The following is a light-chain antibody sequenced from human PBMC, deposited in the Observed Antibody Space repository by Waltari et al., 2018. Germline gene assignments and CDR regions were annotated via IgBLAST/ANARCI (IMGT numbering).Light chain of an antibody. CDR3: QQYDSYPRT. CDR1: QGISSF. V-gene: IGKV1-8*01. J-gene: IGKJ1*01. CDR2: GGS. Sequence: AIRMTQSPSSLSASTGDRVTITCRASQGISSFLAWYQQKPGKAPELLIYGGSTLHSGVPSRFSGSGSGTDFTLTISSLQSEDFATYYCQQYDSYPRTFGQGTKVE.